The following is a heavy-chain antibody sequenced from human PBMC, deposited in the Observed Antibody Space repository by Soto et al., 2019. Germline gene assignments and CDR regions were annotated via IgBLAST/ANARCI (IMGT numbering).Heavy chain of an antibody. Sequence: LSLTCAVYGGSFSGYYWSWIRQPPGKGLEWIGEINHSGSTNYNPSLKSRVTISVDTSKNQFSLKLSSVTAADTAVYYCARELIYGSGSYYNRNWFDPWGQGTLVTVSS. CDR2: INHSGST. V-gene: IGHV4-34*01. CDR1: GGSFSGYY. CDR3: ARELIYGSGSYYNRNWFDP. J-gene: IGHJ5*02. D-gene: IGHD3-10*01.